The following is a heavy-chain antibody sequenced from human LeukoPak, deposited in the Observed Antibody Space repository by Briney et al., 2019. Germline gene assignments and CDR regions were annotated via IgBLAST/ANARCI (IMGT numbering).Heavy chain of an antibody. V-gene: IGHV4-34*01. CDR1: GGSFSGYY. J-gene: IGHJ3*02. D-gene: IGHD3-16*02. CDR2: INHSGST. Sequence: SETLSLTCAVYGGSFSGYYWSWIRQPPGKGLEWIGEINHSGSTNYNPSLKSRVTISVDTSKNQFSLKLSSVTAADTAVYYCARELAITFGGVIVMSGAFDIWGQGTTVTVSS. CDR3: ARELAITFGGVIVMSGAFDI.